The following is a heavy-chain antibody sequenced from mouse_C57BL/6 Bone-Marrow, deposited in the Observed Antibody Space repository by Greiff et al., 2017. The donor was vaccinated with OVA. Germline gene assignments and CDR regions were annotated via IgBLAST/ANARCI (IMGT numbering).Heavy chain of an antibody. D-gene: IGHD2-4*01. J-gene: IGHJ3*01. V-gene: IGHV1-82*01. CDR3: ARGLPPWFAY. CDR2: IYPGDGDT. CDR1: GYAFSSSW. Sequence: QVQLQQSGPELVTPGASVKISCKASGYAFSSSWMNWVKQRPGKGLEWIGRIYPGDGDTNYNGKFKGKATLTADKSSSTAYMQLSSLTSEDSAVYFCARGLPPWFAYWGQGTLVTVSA.